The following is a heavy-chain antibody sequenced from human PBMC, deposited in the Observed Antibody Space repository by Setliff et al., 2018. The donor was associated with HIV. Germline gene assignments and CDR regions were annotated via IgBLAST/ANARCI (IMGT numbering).Heavy chain of an antibody. V-gene: IGHV1-69*02. D-gene: IGHD2-2*01. Sequence: ASVKVSCKASGGTFSSYTISWVRQAPGQGLEWMGRIIPILGIANYAQKFQGRVTITADKPTSTAYMELSSLRSEDTAVYYCTTGSCSRTSCRPWGQGTLVTVSS. CDR2: IIPILGIA. CDR1: GGTFSSYT. CDR3: TTGSCSRTSCRP. J-gene: IGHJ5*02.